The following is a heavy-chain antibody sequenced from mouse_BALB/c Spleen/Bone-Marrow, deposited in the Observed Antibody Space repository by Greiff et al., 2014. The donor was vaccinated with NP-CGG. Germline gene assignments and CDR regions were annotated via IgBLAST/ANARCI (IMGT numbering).Heavy chain of an antibody. D-gene: IGHD2-4*01. J-gene: IGHJ3*01. Sequence: EVKLVESGPELMKPGASVKISCKASGYSFTSYYIHWVKQNHGKSLEWIGYIDPFNGVTIYNQKFKGKATLTADKSSSTTYMHLSSLTSEDSAVYYCARRVITTGPGFAYWGQGTLVTVSA. V-gene: IGHV1-28*01. CDR2: IDPFNGVT. CDR3: ARRVITTGPGFAY. CDR1: GYSFTSYY.